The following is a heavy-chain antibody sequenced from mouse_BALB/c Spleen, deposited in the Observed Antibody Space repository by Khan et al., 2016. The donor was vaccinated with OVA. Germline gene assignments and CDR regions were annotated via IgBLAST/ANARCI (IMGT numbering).Heavy chain of an antibody. Sequence: QVQLKQSGPELKKPAETVKISCKASGYTFTNYGMNWVKQAPGKALKWMGWISTYTGEPTYADDFKGRFAFSLETSASTAYLQINNLKNEDTATYFCTRPPHFSYVLVYWGQGTSVTVAS. J-gene: IGHJ4*01. V-gene: IGHV9-3-1*01. CDR1: GYTFTNYG. CDR2: ISTYTGEP. CDR3: TRPPHFSYVLVY.